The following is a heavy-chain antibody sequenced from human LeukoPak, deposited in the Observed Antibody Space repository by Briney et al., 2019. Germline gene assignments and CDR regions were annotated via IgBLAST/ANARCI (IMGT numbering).Heavy chain of an antibody. Sequence: GGSLRLSCAASGFTFSSYAMSWVRQAPGKGLEWVSAISGSGGSTYYADSVKGRFTISRDNSKNTLYLQMNSLRAEDTAFYYCARAASWIVPTADSFGLGWFDPWGQGTLVTVSS. D-gene: IGHD3-22*01. CDR2: ISGSGGST. CDR3: ARAASWIVPTADSFGLGWFDP. V-gene: IGHV3-23*01. J-gene: IGHJ5*02. CDR1: GFTFSSYA.